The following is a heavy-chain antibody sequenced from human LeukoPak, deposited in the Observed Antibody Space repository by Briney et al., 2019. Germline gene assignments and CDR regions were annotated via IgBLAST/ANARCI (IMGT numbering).Heavy chain of an antibody. Sequence: SETLSLTCTVSGGSISSYCWSWIRQPPGKGLEWIGYIYYSGSTNYNPSLKSRVTISVDTSKNQFSLKLSSVTAADTAVYYCARDLVTGVSTVTTRSYYGMDVWGQGTTVTVSS. J-gene: IGHJ6*02. CDR3: ARDLVTGVSTVTTRSYYGMDV. V-gene: IGHV4-59*12. CDR2: IYYSGST. D-gene: IGHD4-17*01. CDR1: GGSISSYC.